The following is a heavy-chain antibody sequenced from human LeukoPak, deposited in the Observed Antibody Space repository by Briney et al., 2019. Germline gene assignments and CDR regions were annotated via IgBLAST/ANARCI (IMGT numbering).Heavy chain of an antibody. CDR3: AALYYYDSSGYHNAFDI. CDR1: GFSFSSYG. Sequence: GGSLRLSCAASGFSFSSYGMHWVRQAPGKELEWVAFTRYDGSIKNYADSVKGRFTISRDNSKNTLYLQMNSLRPEDTAVYYCAALYYYDSSGYHNAFDIWGQGTMVTVPS. D-gene: IGHD3-22*01. J-gene: IGHJ3*02. V-gene: IGHV3-30*02. CDR2: TRYDGSIK.